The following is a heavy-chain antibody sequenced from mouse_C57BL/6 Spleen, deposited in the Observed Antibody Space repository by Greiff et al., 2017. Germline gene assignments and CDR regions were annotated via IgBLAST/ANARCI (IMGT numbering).Heavy chain of an antibody. J-gene: IGHJ2*01. CDR3: ARGEGYQRYYFDY. CDR1: GFTFSSYA. V-gene: IGHV5-4*01. D-gene: IGHD2-2*01. CDR2: ISDGGSYT. Sequence: EVQRVESGGGLVKPGGSLKLSCAASGFTFSSYAMSWVRQTPEKRLEWVATISDGGSYTYYPDNVKGRFTISRDNAKNNLYLQMSHLKSEDTAMYYCARGEGYQRYYFDYWGQGTTLTVSS.